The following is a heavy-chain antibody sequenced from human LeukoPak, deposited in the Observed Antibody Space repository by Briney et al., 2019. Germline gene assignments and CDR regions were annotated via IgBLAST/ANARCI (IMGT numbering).Heavy chain of an antibody. D-gene: IGHD6-6*01. CDR1: GGTFSSYA. CDR3: ARAGSSRLRFDP. CDR2: IIPIFGTA. V-gene: IGHV1-69*01. Sequence: SVKVSCKASGGTFSSYAISWVRQAPGQGLEWMGGIIPIFGTANYAQKFQGRVTITADESTSTAYMELSSLRSEDTAVYYCARAGSSRLRFDPWGQGTLVTVSS. J-gene: IGHJ5*02.